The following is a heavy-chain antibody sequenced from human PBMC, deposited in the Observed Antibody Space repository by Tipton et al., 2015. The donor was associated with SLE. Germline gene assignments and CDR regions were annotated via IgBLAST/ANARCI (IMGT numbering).Heavy chain of an antibody. CDR2: ISSSGSTI. CDR1: GFTFSDYY. Sequence: GSLRLSCAASGFTFSDYYMSWIRQAPGKGLEWVSYISSSGSTIYYADSVKGRFTISRDNAKNSLYLQMNSLRAEDTAVYYCARDAIFPYYYYYMDVWGKGTTVTVSS. CDR3: ARDAIFPYYYYYMDV. D-gene: IGHD3-3*01. J-gene: IGHJ6*03. V-gene: IGHV3-11*01.